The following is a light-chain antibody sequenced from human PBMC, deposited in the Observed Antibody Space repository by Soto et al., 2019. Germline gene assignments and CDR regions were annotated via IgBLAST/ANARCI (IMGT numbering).Light chain of an antibody. CDR1: QSISSW. CDR2: DAS. V-gene: IGKV1-5*01. J-gene: IGKJ1*01. CDR3: QQYADYSAP. Sequence: DIRMTQSPSTLSASVGDEVTITCRASQSISSWLAWYQHKPGKAPKLLIFDASSLEGGVPSRFSGSGSGTEFSLTISSLQPDDFATYYCQQYADYSAPFGQGTKVDIK.